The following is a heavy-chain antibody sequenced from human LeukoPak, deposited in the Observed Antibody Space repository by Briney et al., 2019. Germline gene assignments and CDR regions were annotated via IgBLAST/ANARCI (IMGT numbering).Heavy chain of an antibody. CDR1: GGTFSSYA. Sequence: GASVKVSCKASGGTFSSYAISWARQAPGQGLEWMGGIIPIFGTVNYAQKFQGRVTITADESTSTAYMELSSLRSEDTAVYYCARAIYIAAPFDYWGQGTLVTVSS. J-gene: IGHJ4*02. D-gene: IGHD6-13*01. CDR2: IIPIFGTV. V-gene: IGHV1-69*13. CDR3: ARAIYIAAPFDY.